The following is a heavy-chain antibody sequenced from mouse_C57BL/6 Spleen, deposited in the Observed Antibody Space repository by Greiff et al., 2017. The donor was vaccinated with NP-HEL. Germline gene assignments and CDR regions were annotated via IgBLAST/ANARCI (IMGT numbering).Heavy chain of an antibody. CDR2: INPNNGGT. V-gene: IGHV1-18*01. CDR1: GYTFTDYN. Sequence: EVQLQQSGPELVKPGASVKIPCKASGYTFTDYNMDWVKQSHGKSLEWIGDINPNNGGTIYNQKFKGKATLTVDKSSSTAYMELRSLTSEDTAVYYCARGRAPYYSNLFDYWGQGTTLTVSS. J-gene: IGHJ2*01. D-gene: IGHD2-5*01. CDR3: ARGRAPYYSNLFDY.